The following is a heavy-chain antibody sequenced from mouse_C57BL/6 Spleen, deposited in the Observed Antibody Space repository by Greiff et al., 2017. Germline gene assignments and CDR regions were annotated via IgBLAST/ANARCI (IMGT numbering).Heavy chain of an antibody. D-gene: IGHD1-1*01. Sequence: EVKLEESGPGLVKPSQSLSLTCSVTGYSITSGYYWNWIRQFPGNKLEWMGYISYDGSNNYNPSLKNRISITRDTSKNQFFLKLNSVTTEDTATYYCARYPSYYYGSSYDYAMDYWGQGTSVTVSS. J-gene: IGHJ4*01. CDR3: ARYPSYYYGSSYDYAMDY. CDR2: ISYDGSN. CDR1: GYSITSGYY. V-gene: IGHV3-6*01.